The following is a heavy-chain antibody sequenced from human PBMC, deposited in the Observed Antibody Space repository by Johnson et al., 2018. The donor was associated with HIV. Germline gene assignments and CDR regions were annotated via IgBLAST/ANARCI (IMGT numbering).Heavy chain of an antibody. CDR3: ARARDWNYGDI. J-gene: IGHJ3*02. D-gene: IGHD1-7*01. CDR1: GFTLSTYG. Sequence: QVQLVESGGGVVQPGRSLRLSCAASGFTLSTYGMHWVRQAPGKGLEWVAVISYDGSNKYYADSVKGRFTTSRDNSKNTLYLQMNSLRAEDTAVYYCARARDWNYGDIWGQGTMVTVSS. CDR2: ISYDGSNK. V-gene: IGHV3-30*03.